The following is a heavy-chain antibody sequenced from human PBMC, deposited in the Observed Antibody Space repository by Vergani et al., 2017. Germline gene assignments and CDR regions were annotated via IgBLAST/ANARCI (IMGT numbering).Heavy chain of an antibody. V-gene: IGHV1-2*02. CDR2: INPNSGGT. D-gene: IGHD6-13*01. Sequence: QVQLVQSGAEVKKPGASEKVSCKASGYTFAGYNIHWVRQAPGQGLELMGWINPNSGGTNYAQKFQGRVTMTRDTSINTAYMELSRLRSDDTAVYYCARGWSGYSTSWFFEYWGQGTLVTVSS. CDR1: GYTFAGYN. J-gene: IGHJ4*02. CDR3: ARGWSGYSTSWFFEY.